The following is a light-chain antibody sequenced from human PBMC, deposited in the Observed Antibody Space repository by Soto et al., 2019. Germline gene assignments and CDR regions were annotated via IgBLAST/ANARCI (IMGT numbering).Light chain of an antibody. CDR1: QTINTY. CDR3: QQSYSTPRT. V-gene: IGKV1-39*01. J-gene: IGKJ2*01. Sequence: DIRMTQSPSSLSASVGDRVTITCRAGQTINTYLNWYQHKPGKAPKVLIYAASSLQSGVPSRFSGSESGTDFTLTISSLQPEDFATYYCQQSYSTPRTFGQGTKLEIK. CDR2: AAS.